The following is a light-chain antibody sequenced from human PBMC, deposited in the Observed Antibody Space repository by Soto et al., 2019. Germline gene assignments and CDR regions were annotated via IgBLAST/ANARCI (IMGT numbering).Light chain of an antibody. J-gene: IGKJ1*01. CDR1: QSVSSN. V-gene: IGKV3-15*01. Sequence: EIVMTQSPATLSVPPGERATLSCRASQSVSSNLAWYQQKPGQAPRLLIYVASTRATGIPARFSGSGSGTEFTLTISSLQSEDFAFYYCQQYNNWPRTFGQGTKVEIK. CDR3: QQYNNWPRT. CDR2: VAS.